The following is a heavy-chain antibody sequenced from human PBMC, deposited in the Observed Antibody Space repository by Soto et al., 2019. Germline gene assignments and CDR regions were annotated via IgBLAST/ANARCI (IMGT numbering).Heavy chain of an antibody. CDR2: IDPSDSYT. V-gene: IGHV5-10-1*04. CDR3: ARHRGPYSSSVLTGWFDP. Sequence: PGESLKISCKGSGYSFTSYWISWVRQMPGKGLEWMGRIDPSDSYTNYSPSFQGQVTISADKSISTAYLQWSSLKASDTAMYYCARHRGPYSSSVLTGWFDPWGQGTLVTVSS. J-gene: IGHJ5*02. CDR1: GYSFTSYW. D-gene: IGHD6-13*01.